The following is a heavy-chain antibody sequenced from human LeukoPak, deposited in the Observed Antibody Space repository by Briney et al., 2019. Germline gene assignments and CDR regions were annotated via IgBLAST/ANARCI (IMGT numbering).Heavy chain of an antibody. Sequence: GGSLRLSCAASGFSFDDYAMHWVRQAPGKGLEWVSGISWNSDNIGYADSVKGRFTISRDNAKNSPYLQMNSLRAEDTALYYCAKDRNDYGDYGDAFDIWGQGTMVTVSS. CDR3: AKDRNDYGDYGDAFDI. J-gene: IGHJ3*02. CDR2: ISWNSDNI. V-gene: IGHV3-9*01. D-gene: IGHD4-17*01. CDR1: GFSFDDYA.